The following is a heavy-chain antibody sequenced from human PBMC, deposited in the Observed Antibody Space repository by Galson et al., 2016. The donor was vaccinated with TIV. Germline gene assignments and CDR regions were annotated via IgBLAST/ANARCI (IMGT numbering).Heavy chain of an antibody. CDR2: IIAIFGTA. Sequence: SVKVSCKASGGIFRSYAISWVRQAPGQGLEWMGRIIAIFGTADYAQKFQGRVTITADESTNTAYMELSSLGSEDTAVYYCARLPSYYGSGNHWFDPWGQGTLVTVSP. D-gene: IGHD3-10*01. CDR3: ARLPSYYGSGNHWFDP. V-gene: IGHV1-69*13. CDR1: GGIFRSYA. J-gene: IGHJ5*02.